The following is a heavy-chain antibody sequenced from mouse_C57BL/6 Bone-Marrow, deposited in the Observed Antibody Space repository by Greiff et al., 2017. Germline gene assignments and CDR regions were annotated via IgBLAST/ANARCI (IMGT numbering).Heavy chain of an antibody. V-gene: IGHV1-5*01. CDR3: TRAGDGYVYYAMDY. Sequence: VQLQQSGTVLARPGASVKMSCKTSGYTFTSYWMHWVKQRPGQGLEWIGAIYPGNSDTSYNQKFKGKAKRTAVTSASTAYMELSSLTNEDSSVYYCTRAGDGYVYYAMDYWGQGTSVTVSS. D-gene: IGHD2-2*01. J-gene: IGHJ4*01. CDR1: GYTFTSYW. CDR2: IYPGNSDT.